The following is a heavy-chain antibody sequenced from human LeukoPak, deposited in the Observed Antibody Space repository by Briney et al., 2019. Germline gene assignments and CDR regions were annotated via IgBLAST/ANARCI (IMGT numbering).Heavy chain of an antibody. CDR1: GYTFTGYY. CDR2: INPNSGGT. CDR3: ARTWGGNNAYSPLLY. J-gene: IGHJ4*02. Sequence: ASVKVSCKASGYTFTGYYMHWVRQAPGQGLEWMGWINPNSGGTNYAQKFHGRVTMTRDTSISTVYMELSSLITDDTAVYRCARTWGGNNAYSPLLYWGQGALVTVSS. V-gene: IGHV1-2*02. D-gene: IGHD3-16*01.